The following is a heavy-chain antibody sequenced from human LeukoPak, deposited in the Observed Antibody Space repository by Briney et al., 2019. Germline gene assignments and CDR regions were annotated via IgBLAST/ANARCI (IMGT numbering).Heavy chain of an antibody. V-gene: IGHV3-48*01. CDR2: MSSTSTTI. J-gene: IGHJ3*02. Sequence: GGSLRLSCAASGFTFRSYSMNWVRQAPGKGLEWVSFMSSTSTTIYYADSVKGRFTISRDNAENSLFLQMNSLRAEDTAVYYCASRYCTSTNCYAFDIWGQGTMATVSS. CDR1: GFTFRSYS. CDR3: ASRYCTSTNCYAFDI. D-gene: IGHD2-2*01.